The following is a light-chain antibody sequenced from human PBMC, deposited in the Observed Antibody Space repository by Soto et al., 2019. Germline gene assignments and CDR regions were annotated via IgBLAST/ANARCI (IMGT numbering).Light chain of an antibody. CDR2: EIN. Sequence: QSALTQPPSASGSPGQSVTIPCTWTSSDVGAYDYVSWYQQHPGKAPKLMIYEINKRPSGVPDRFSGSKSGNTASLTVSGLQAEDEADYYCSSFAGSNNFPYVFGTGTKATVL. CDR3: SSFAGSNNFPYV. J-gene: IGLJ1*01. CDR1: SSDVGAYDY. V-gene: IGLV2-8*01.